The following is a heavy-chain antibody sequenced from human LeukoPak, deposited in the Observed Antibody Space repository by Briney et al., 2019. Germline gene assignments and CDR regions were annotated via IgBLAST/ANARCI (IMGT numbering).Heavy chain of an antibody. CDR2: IYYSGST. Sequence: PSETLSLTCTVSGGSISSSSYYWGWIRQPPGKGLEWIGSIYYSGSTYYNPSLKSRVTISVDTSKNQFSLKLSSVTAADTAVYYCATHYSGYDNYFDYWGQGTLVTVSS. D-gene: IGHD5-12*01. V-gene: IGHV4-39*07. J-gene: IGHJ4*02. CDR3: ATHYSGYDNYFDY. CDR1: GGSISSSSYY.